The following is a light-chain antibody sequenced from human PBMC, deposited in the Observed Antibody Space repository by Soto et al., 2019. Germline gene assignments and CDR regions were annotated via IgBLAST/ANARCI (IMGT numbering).Light chain of an antibody. CDR3: GTWDSSLSAGVL. CDR2: ENN. CDR1: NSNIGNNY. J-gene: IGLJ2*01. Sequence: QSVLTQPPSVSAAPGQKVTISCFGSNSNIGNNYVSWYQQLPGTAPKLLIYENNKRPSGIPDRFSGSKSGTSATLGITGLQTGDEADYYCGTWDSSLSAGVLFGGGTKLTV. V-gene: IGLV1-51*02.